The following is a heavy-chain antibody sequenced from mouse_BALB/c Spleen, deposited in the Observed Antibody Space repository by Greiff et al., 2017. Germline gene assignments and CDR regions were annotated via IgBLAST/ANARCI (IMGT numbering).Heavy chain of an antibody. CDR1: GYAFTNYL. D-gene: IGHD3-3*01. Sequence: QVQLKESGAELVRPGTSVKVSCKASGYAFTNYLIEWVKQRPGQGLEWIGVINPGSGGTNYNEKFKGEATLTADKTSSTAYMQLSSLTSDDSAVYFCARGGDEDAMDYWGQGTSVTVSS. J-gene: IGHJ4*01. CDR3: ARGGDEDAMDY. CDR2: INPGSGGT. V-gene: IGHV1-54*01.